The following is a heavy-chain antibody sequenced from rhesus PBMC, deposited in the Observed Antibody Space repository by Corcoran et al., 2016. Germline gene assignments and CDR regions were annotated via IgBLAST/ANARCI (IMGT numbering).Heavy chain of an antibody. CDR1: GYSISRNY. D-gene: IGHD6-13*01. CDR3: ARRLPYSSWSGWYFDL. J-gene: IGHJ2*01. Sequence: QVQLQESGPGLVKPSETLSLTCAVSGYSISRNYWSWISQSPGKGLEWIGYSSGRTGNTYYTPTLKSRVTMSTDTSKNQFSYKLRSMTAADTAVYYCARRLPYSSWSGWYFDLWGPGTPITISS. V-gene: IGHV4-165*01. CDR2: SSGRTGNT.